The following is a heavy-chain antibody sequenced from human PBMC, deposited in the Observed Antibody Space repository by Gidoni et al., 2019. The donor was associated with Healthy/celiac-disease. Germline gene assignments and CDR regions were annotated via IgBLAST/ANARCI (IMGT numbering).Heavy chain of an antibody. CDR3: AKAFDYNYGY. CDR2: IRDDGSNK. V-gene: IGHV3-30*02. CDR1: GFTFSSYG. J-gene: IGHJ4*02. Sequence: QVQLVESGGGVVQPGGSLRLSCAASGFTFSSYGMHLVRQAPGKGLEWVAFIRDDGSNKYYADSVKGRFTISRDNSKNTLYLQMNSLRAEDTAVYYCAKAFDYNYGYWGQGTLVTVYS. D-gene: IGHD5-12*01.